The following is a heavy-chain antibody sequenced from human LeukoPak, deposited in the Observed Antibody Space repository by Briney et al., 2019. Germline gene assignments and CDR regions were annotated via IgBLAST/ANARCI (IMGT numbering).Heavy chain of an antibody. CDR2: IIPILGIA. J-gene: IGHJ4*02. V-gene: IGHV1-69*04. D-gene: IGHD3-22*01. CDR1: GGTFSSYA. CDR3: ASAYYYDSSGSFDY. Sequence: SVKVSCEASGGTFSSYAISWVRQAPGQGLEWMGRIIPILGIANYAQKFQGRVTITADKSTSTAYMELSSLRSEDTAVYYCASAYYYDSSGSFDYRGQGTLVTVSS.